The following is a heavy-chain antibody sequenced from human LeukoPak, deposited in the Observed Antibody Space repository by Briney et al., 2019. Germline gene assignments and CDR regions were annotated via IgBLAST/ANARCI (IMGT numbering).Heavy chain of an antibody. CDR1: GFTFDDYA. J-gene: IGHJ4*02. D-gene: IGHD6-19*01. CDR2: ISWNSGSI. V-gene: IGHV3-9*01. CDR3: AREAVGIAVAGLDY. Sequence: PGRSLRLSCAASGFTFDDYAMHWVRQAPGKGLEWVSGISWNSGSIGYADSVKGRFTISRDNSKNTLYLQMNSLRAEDTAVYYCAREAVGIAVAGLDYWGQGTLVTVSS.